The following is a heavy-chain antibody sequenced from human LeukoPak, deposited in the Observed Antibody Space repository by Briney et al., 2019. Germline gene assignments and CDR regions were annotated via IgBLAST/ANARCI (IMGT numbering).Heavy chain of an antibody. CDR3: ARDTPRVGAYY. CDR1: GGSFSGYY. J-gene: IGHJ4*02. V-gene: IGHV4-34*01. Sequence: PSETLSLTCAVYGGSFSGYYWSWIRQPPGKGLEWIGEINHSGSTNYNPSLKSRVTISVDTSKNQFSLKLSSVTAADTAVYYCARDTPRVGAYYWGQGTLVTVSS. CDR2: INHSGST.